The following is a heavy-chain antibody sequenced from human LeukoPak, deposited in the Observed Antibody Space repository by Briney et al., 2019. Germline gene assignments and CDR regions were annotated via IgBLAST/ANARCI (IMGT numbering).Heavy chain of an antibody. CDR2: IYYSGST. CDR1: GGSISSSSYY. J-gene: IGHJ4*02. CDR3: ARDRTGTAAANFDY. D-gene: IGHD1/OR15-1a*01. Sequence: AETLSLTCTVSGGSISSSSYYWGWLRQPPGKGLVWIGSIYYSGSTYYNPSLKSRVTISVDTSKNQFSLKLSSVTAADTAVYYCARDRTGTAAANFDYWGQGTLVTVSS. V-gene: IGHV4-39*07.